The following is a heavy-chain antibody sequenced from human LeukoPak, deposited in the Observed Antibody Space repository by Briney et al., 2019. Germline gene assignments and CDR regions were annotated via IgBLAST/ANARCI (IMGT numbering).Heavy chain of an antibody. J-gene: IGHJ3*02. Sequence: PSETLSLTCTVSGGSISSYYWSWIRQPPGKGLDWIGYIYDSGSTNYNPSLKSRVTISVDTSKNQFSLKLSSVTAPDTAVYYCACLTTADAFDIWGQGRMVSVSS. V-gene: IGHV4-59*01. D-gene: IGHD3-22*01. CDR2: IYDSGST. CDR1: GGSISSYY. CDR3: ACLTTADAFDI.